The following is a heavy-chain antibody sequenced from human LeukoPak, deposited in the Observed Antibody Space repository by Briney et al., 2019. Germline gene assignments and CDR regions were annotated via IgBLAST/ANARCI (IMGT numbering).Heavy chain of an antibody. CDR1: GYTFTSYG. D-gene: IGHD6-13*01. CDR2: ISAYNGNT. V-gene: IGHV1-18*01. Sequence: VASVKVPCKASGYTFTSYGISWVRQAPGQGLEWMGWISAYNGNTNYAQKLQGRVTMTTDTSTSTAYMELRSLRSDDTAVYYCARDYQGAAALNWFDPWGQGTLVTVSS. CDR3: ARDYQGAAALNWFDP. J-gene: IGHJ5*02.